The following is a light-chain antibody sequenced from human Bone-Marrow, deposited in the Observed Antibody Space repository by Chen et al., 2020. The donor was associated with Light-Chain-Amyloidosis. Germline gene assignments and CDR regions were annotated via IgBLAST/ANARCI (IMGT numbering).Light chain of an antibody. J-gene: IGLJ3*02. V-gene: IGLV3-21*02. CDR3: QVWDRSSDRPV. CDR2: DDS. Sequence: SYVLTQPSSVSVAPGQTATIACGGNNIGSTSVHWYQQTPGQAPLLVVYDDSDRPSGIPERMSGYNSGNTATLTISGVEAGDEADYYGQVWDRSSDRPVFGGGTKLTVL. CDR1: NIGSTS.